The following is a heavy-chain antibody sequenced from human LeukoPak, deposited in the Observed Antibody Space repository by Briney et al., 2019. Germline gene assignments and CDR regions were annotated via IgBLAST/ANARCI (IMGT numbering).Heavy chain of an antibody. CDR1: GGSISSGGYY. D-gene: IGHD3-10*01. V-gene: IGHV4-31*03. CDR3: ARDRMVRGSGTYYYYGMDV. J-gene: IGHJ6*02. Sequence: PSETLSLTCTVSGGSISSGGYYWSWIRQHPGKGLEWIGYIYYSGSTYYNPSLKSRVTISVDTSKNQFSLKLSSVTAADTAVYYCARDRMVRGSGTYYYYGMDVWGQGTTVTVSS. CDR2: IYYSGST.